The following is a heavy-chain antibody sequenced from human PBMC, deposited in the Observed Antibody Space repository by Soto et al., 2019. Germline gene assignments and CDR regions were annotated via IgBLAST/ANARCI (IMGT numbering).Heavy chain of an antibody. J-gene: IGHJ4*02. Sequence: QVQLQQGGAGLLKPSETLSLTCAVYGGSFSGYYWSWIRQPPGRGLEWIGEINHSGSTNYNPSLNSRVTISVDTSTNQFSLKMSSVTAADTAVYYCARRYDFWSGYPWWGQGTLVTVSS. CDR3: ARRYDFWSGYPW. D-gene: IGHD3-3*01. CDR2: INHSGST. V-gene: IGHV4-34*01. CDR1: GGSFSGYY.